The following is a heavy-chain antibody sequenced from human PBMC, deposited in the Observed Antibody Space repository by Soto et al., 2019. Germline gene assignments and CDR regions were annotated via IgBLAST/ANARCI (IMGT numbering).Heavy chain of an antibody. CDR3: ARLRIPESWFDS. J-gene: IGHJ5*01. Sequence: PGWSLRLSCAASEFIFSSHWMTWVRLAPGKGLEWVANINQDGTDTHYMDSVKGRFTVSRDNARNSLYLQMNSLRDEDTAVYYCARLRIPESWFDSWGQGTLVTVSS. CDR1: EFIFSSHW. V-gene: IGHV3-7*01. D-gene: IGHD5-12*01. CDR2: INQDGTDT.